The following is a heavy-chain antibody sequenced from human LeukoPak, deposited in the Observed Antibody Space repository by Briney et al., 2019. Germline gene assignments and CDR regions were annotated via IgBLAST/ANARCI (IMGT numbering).Heavy chain of an antibody. V-gene: IGHV3-20*04. CDR1: GFTFEDHG. CDR3: AGGDRNGWYFDY. J-gene: IGHJ4*02. Sequence: PGGSLRLSCAASGFTFEDHGMSWVRQVPGKGLEWVSCINWNGGSTGYADSVKGRFTISRDNAKNSLYLQMNSLRAEDTALYYCAGGDRNGWYFDYWGQGTLVTVSS. CDR2: INWNGGST. D-gene: IGHD6-19*01.